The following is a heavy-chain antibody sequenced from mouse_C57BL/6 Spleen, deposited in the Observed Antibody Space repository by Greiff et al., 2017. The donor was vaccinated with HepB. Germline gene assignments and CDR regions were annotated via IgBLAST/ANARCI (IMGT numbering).Heavy chain of an antibody. CDR3: ARLWDYEDWYFDV. V-gene: IGHV1-52*01. CDR2: IDPSDSET. Sequence: QVQLQQPGAELVRPGSSVKLSCKASGYTFTSYWMHWVKQRPIQGLEWIGNIDPSDSETHYNQKFKDKATLTVDKSSSTAYMQLISLTSEDSAVYYCARLWDYEDWYFDVWGTGTTVTVSS. J-gene: IGHJ1*03. D-gene: IGHD2-4*01. CDR1: GYTFTSYW.